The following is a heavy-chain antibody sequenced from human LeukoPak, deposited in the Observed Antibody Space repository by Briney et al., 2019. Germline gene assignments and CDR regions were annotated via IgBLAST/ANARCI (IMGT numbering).Heavy chain of an antibody. J-gene: IGHJ4*02. Sequence: GGSLRLSCAASGFTFSDYYMTWIRQAPGKGLEWVSYISGSSEYIHYADAVKGRFTISRDTAKNSLYLQMNSLRAEDTAVYYCARVAVITAAGTYDYWGQGTLVTVSS. CDR2: ISGSSEYI. D-gene: IGHD6-13*01. CDR3: ARVAVITAAGTYDY. CDR1: GFTFSDYY. V-gene: IGHV3-11*05.